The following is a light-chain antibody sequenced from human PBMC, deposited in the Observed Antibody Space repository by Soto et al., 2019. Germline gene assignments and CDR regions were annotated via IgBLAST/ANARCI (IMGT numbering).Light chain of an antibody. CDR3: QQYDNSPRT. CDR1: QSVNSNY. V-gene: IGKV3-20*01. J-gene: IGKJ1*01. CDR2: GTS. Sequence: EIVLTQSPGTLSLSPGEIATLSCRASQSVNSNYLAWYQQKPGQGPRLLMYGTSSRATGIPDRFSGSGSGTDFTLTISRLEPADFAVYYGQQYDNSPRTFGQGTKVEIK.